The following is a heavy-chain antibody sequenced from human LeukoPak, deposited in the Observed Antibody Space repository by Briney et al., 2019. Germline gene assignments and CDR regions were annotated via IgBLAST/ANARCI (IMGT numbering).Heavy chain of an antibody. CDR2: IYTGGTT. CDR1: GLTVSSNY. J-gene: IGHJ5*02. Sequence: GGSLRLSCVASGLTVSSNYMSWVRQAPGKGLEWVSVIYTGGTTYYADSVKGRFTFSRDNSKNTLYLQMDSLRAEDTAVYYCARSLDIEDQLDPWGQGTLVTVSS. CDR3: ARSLDIEDQLDP. D-gene: IGHD5-12*01. V-gene: IGHV3-53*01.